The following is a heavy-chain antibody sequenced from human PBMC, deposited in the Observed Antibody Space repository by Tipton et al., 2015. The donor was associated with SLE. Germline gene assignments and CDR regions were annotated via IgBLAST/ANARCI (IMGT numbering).Heavy chain of an antibody. V-gene: IGHV4-38-2*01. CDR3: TRISKTDYYGMDV. CDR1: GYSINSDYY. CDR2: IYHSGST. Sequence: TLSLTCAVSGYSINSDYYWGWIRQPPGRGPEGIGTIYHSGSTYYNPSLKSRVTMSVDTSKDQVSLQLKSVTAADTAMYFCTRISKTDYYGMDVWGHGTTVTVSS. J-gene: IGHJ6*02.